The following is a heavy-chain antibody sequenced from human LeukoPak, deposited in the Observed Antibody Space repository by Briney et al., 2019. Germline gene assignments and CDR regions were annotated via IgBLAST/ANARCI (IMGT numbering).Heavy chain of an antibody. V-gene: IGHV4-59*08. Sequence: PSETLSLTCTVSGGSISGYYWSWIRQPPGKGLEWIGYIYYSGSTNYNPSLKSRVTISVDTSKNQFSLKLNSVTAADTAVYYCARLPPTHAYCGGDCYTTHFDYWGQGTLVTVSS. CDR3: ARLPPTHAYCGGDCYTTHFDY. J-gene: IGHJ4*02. D-gene: IGHD2-21*02. CDR2: IYYSGST. CDR1: GGSISGYY.